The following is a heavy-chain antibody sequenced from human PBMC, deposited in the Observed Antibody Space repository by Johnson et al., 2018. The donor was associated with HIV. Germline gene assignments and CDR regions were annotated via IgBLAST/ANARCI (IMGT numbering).Heavy chain of an antibody. D-gene: IGHD3-22*01. V-gene: IGHV3-30-3*01. CDR3: ARENSSGYHDAFDI. Sequence: QVQLVESGGGVVQPGRSLRLSCAASGFTFSSYAMHWVRQAPGKGLEWVAVISYDGSNKYYAESVKGRFTISRDNSKNTLYLQMNSLRAEDTAVYYCARENSSGYHDAFDIWGQGTVVTVSS. CDR1: GFTFSSYA. CDR2: ISYDGSNK. J-gene: IGHJ3*02.